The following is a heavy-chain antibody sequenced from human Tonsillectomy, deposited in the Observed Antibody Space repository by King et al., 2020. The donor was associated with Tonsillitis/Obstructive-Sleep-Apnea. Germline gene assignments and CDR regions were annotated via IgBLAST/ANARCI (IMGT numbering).Heavy chain of an antibody. D-gene: IGHD3-9*01. CDR2: IGSAGDT. V-gene: IGHV3-13*01. J-gene: IGHJ6*02. Sequence: VQLVESGGGLVQPGGSLRLSCAASGFTFSSYDMLWVRQPTGKGLEWVSAIGSAGDTYYPGSVKGRFTISRENVKNYLYLQMNSLRAGDTAVYYCARLDYDILTGDYYGMDVCGQGTTVTVSS. CDR3: ARLDYDILTGDYYGMDV. CDR1: GFTFSSYD.